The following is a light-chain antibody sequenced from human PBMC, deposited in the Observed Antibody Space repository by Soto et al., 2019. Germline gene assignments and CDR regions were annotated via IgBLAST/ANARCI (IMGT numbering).Light chain of an antibody. CDR1: SSNIGAGYD. CDR3: QSYDSSLSGSVV. Sequence: QAVVTQPPSVSGAPGQRVTISCTGSSSNIGAGYDVHWYQQLPGTAPKLLIYGNSNRPSGVPDRFSGSKSGTSASLAITGLQAEDEADYYCQSYDSSLSGSVVFGGGTKLTV. CDR2: GNS. J-gene: IGLJ2*01. V-gene: IGLV1-40*01.